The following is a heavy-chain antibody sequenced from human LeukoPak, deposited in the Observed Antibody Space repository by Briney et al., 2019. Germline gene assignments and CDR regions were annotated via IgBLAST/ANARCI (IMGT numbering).Heavy chain of an antibody. V-gene: IGHV3-7*01. Sequence: GGSLRLSCAASGSTSSDSWLTSVRQAPGKGLEWVAHISHDGTETSYVDSVKGRFIISRDNAKKLLPLQMSGLRAEDTGVFYCARGHYGLDVWGQGTSVTVSS. CDR1: GSTSSDSW. CDR3: ARGHYGLDV. J-gene: IGHJ6*02. CDR2: ISHDGTET.